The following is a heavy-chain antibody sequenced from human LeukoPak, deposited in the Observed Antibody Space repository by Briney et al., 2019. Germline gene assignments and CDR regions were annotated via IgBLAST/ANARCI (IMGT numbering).Heavy chain of an antibody. CDR3: VGDRPIVVVVAANYYYYYYGMDV. CDR2: TYYRSKWYN. V-gene: IGHV6-1*01. CDR1: GDSVSSNSAA. D-gene: IGHD2-15*01. J-gene: IGHJ6*04. Sequence: SQTLSLTCAISGDSVSSNSAAWNWIRQSPSRGLEWLGRTYYRSKWYNDYAVSVKSRITINPDTSKNQFSLQLNSVTPEDTAVYYCVGDRPIVVVVAANYYYYYYGMDVWGKGTTVTVSS.